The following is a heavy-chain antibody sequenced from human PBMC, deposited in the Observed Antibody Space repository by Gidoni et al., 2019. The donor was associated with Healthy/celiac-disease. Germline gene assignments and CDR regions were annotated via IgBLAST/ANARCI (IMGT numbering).Heavy chain of an antibody. CDR2: IKQDGSEK. Sequence: EVQLVESGGGLVQPGGSLRLSCAASGFTFRSYWMSWVRQAPGKGLEWVANIKQDGSEKYYVDSVKGRFTISRDNAKNSLYLQMNSLRAEDTAVYYCARLRWVAPYYYGMDVWGQGTTVTVSS. V-gene: IGHV3-7*02. J-gene: IGHJ6*02. D-gene: IGHD1-26*01. CDR3: ARLRWVAPYYYGMDV. CDR1: GFTFRSYW.